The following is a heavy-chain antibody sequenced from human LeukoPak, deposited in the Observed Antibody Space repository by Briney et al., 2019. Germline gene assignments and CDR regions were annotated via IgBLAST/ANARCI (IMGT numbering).Heavy chain of an antibody. CDR2: ISSSSSTI. CDR3: ARDRDSSGWYGDFDY. V-gene: IGHV3-48*04. D-gene: IGHD6-19*01. Sequence: GGSLRLSCAASGFTLSSYSMNWVRQAPGKGLEWVSYISSSSSTIYYADSVKGRFTISRENAKNSLYLEMNSLRVEDTAVYYCARDRDSSGWYGDFDYWGQGTLVTVSS. J-gene: IGHJ4*02. CDR1: GFTLSSYS.